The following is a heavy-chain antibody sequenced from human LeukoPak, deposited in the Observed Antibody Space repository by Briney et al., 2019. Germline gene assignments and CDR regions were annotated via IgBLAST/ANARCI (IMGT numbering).Heavy chain of an antibody. Sequence: GGSLRLSCAASGFTFSRYDMSWVRQAPGKGLEWVSAISSDGGSTHYADSVKGRFTISRDNSKNTLYLQMNSLRAEDTAVYYCAKPFMVGAAGYYYYYMDVWGEGTTVTVSS. CDR3: AKPFMVGAAGYYYYYMDV. D-gene: IGHD1-26*01. J-gene: IGHJ6*03. V-gene: IGHV3-23*01. CDR1: GFTFSRYD. CDR2: ISSDGGST.